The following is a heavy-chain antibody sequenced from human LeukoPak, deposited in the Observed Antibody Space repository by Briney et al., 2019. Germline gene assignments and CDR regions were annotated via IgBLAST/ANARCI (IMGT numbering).Heavy chain of an antibody. CDR2: ISSSSSTI. J-gene: IGHJ4*02. CDR1: RFTFSIFA. V-gene: IGHV3-48*04. D-gene: IGHD2-21*02. CDR3: ARGRVTCFDY. Sequence: GSLRLSCAASRFTFSIFAMNWVRQAPGKGLEWLSYISSSSSTIYYADSVKGRFTISRDNAKNSLYLQMNSLRAEDTAVYYCARGRVTCFDYWGQGTLVTVSS.